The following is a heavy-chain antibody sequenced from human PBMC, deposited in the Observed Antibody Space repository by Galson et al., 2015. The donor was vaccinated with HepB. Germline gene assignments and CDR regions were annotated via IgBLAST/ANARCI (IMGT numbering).Heavy chain of an antibody. Sequence: SLRLSCAVSGFTLSNYGVHWVRQAPGKGLGWVAVIWYDGSNEYHADSVKGRFTISRDNSKNTVDLQMNSLRAEDTAVYYCARDGLDGVFDYWGQGTLVTVSS. CDR3: ARDGLDGVFDY. CDR1: GFTLSNYG. J-gene: IGHJ4*01. CDR2: IWYDGSNE. D-gene: IGHD4-17*01. V-gene: IGHV3-33*01.